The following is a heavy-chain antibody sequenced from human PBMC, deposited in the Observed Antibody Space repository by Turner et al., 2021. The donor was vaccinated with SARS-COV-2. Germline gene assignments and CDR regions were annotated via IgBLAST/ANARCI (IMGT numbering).Heavy chain of an antibody. J-gene: IGHJ4*02. Sequence: QVQLQESGPGLVKPSETLSLTCTVSGGSITNYYWSWIRQPPGKGLEWIGYIFYTGNTNYSPSLKSRATISVDTSKNQFSLKLSSVSAADTAVYYCARSSRGVGAGFDYWGQGTLVTVSS. CDR3: ARSSRGVGAGFDY. CDR2: IFYTGNT. V-gene: IGHV4-59*01. CDR1: GGSITNYY. D-gene: IGHD1-26*01.